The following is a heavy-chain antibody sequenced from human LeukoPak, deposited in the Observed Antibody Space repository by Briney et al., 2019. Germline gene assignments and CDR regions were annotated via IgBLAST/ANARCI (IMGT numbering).Heavy chain of an antibody. CDR1: GVSISSYY. D-gene: IGHD2-2*01. Sequence: SETLSLTCTVSGVSISSYYWSWIRQPPGKGLEWIGYLYYSGNTNYNPSLKSRVTISVDMSKNQFSLKLSSVTAADTAVYYCARHLGYRSSTSCLSWFDPWGQGTLVTVSS. CDR3: ARHLGYRSSTSCLSWFDP. J-gene: IGHJ5*02. CDR2: LYYSGNT. V-gene: IGHV4-59*08.